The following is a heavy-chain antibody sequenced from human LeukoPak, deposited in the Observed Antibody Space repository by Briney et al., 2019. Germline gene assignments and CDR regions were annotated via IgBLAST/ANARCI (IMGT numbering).Heavy chain of an antibody. CDR2: ITRSSSTI. J-gene: IGHJ4*02. V-gene: IGHV3-48*02. CDR3: VRDPDALDY. Sequence: GGSLRLSCAASGFTFSSYSMNWVRQAPGKGLEWVSYITRSSSTIHYRDSVKGRFTISRDNAKSSLYLQMNSLRDEDTAVYYCVRDPDALDYWGQGTLVTVSS. CDR1: GFTFSSYS.